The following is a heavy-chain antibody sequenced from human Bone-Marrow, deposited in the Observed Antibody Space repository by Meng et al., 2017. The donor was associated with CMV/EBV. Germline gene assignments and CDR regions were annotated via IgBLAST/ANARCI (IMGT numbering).Heavy chain of an antibody. J-gene: IGHJ4*01. Sequence: SETLSLTCAVYGGSLSGYYWSWIRQPPGKGLEWIGEINHSGSTNYNPSLKSRVTISVDTSKNQFSLKLSSVTAADTAGYDWAKTHDYGGNSVLDYWGHGTLVTVSS. V-gene: IGHV4-34*01. CDR2: INHSGST. CDR1: GGSLSGYY. D-gene: IGHD4-23*01. CDR3: AKTHDYGGNSVLDY.